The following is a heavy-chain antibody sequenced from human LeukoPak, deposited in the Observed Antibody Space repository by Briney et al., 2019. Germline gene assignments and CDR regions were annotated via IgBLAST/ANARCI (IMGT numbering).Heavy chain of an antibody. CDR1: GGSFSGYY. CDR3: ARGDYYGSGSYYNPSYDY. V-gene: IGHV4-34*01. D-gene: IGHD3-10*01. J-gene: IGHJ4*02. Sequence: SETLSLTCAVYGGSFSGYYWSWIRQPPGKGLEWIGEINHSGSTNYNPSLKSRVTISVDTSKNQFSLKLSSVTAADTAVYYCARGDYYGSGSYYNPSYDYWGQGTLVTVSS. CDR2: INHSGST.